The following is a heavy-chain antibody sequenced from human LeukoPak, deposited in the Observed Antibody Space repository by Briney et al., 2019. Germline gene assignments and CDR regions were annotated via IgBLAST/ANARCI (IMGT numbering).Heavy chain of an antibody. Sequence: GGSLRLSCEASGFSFNTYSMHWVRQAPGKGLEWISYIRSSSTTIYYADSVKGRFTISRDNAENSVYLQMNSLRVEDTAVYFCARDSRSHCGTDACYGPYFDYWGQGILVAVSS. V-gene: IGHV3-48*01. CDR2: IRSSSTTI. D-gene: IGHD2-2*01. CDR1: GFSFNTYS. CDR3: ARDSRSHCGTDACYGPYFDY. J-gene: IGHJ4*02.